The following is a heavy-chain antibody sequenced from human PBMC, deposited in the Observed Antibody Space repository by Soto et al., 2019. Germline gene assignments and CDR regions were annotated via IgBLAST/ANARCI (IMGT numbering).Heavy chain of an antibody. CDR2: IYPGDSDT. D-gene: IGHD6-6*01. CDR1: GYRFTLYW. CDR3: ARRVGTSSSRAFDI. V-gene: IGHV5-51*01. J-gene: IGHJ3*02. Sequence: GASLTLSCKGSGYRFTLYWIGWVRPLPGKGLEWMGIIYPGDSDTRYSPSFQGQVTISADKSIGTAYLQWSSLKASDTATYYCARRVGTSSSRAFDIWGQGTMVTVS.